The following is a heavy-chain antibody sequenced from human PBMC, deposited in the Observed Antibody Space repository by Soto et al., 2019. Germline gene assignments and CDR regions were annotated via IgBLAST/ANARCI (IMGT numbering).Heavy chain of an antibody. J-gene: IGHJ5*02. Sequence: QVHLVESGPGLVKPSETLSLTCTISGGSISPYSWTWIRQSPGKGLEWIGYVSHSGRTFYTPSLKSRLTMSLDTSRSQFARRLKSLSAADTAVYYWARLLGGYDDYGGWFAPWGQGTLVTVSS. D-gene: IGHD4-17*01. CDR3: ARLLGGYDDYGGWFAP. CDR2: VSHSGRT. V-gene: IGHV4-59*01. CDR1: GGSISPYS.